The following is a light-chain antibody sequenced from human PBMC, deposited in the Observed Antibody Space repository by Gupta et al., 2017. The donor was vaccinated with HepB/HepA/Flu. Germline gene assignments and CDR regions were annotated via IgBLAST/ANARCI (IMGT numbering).Light chain of an antibody. CDR1: QSISSY. Sequence: DIQITQSPSSLSASVGDRVTITCRASQSISSYLNWFQQKPGIAPKLLIYAASNLQSGVPSRFSGSGSGTNFTLTISSLQPEDFATYYCQQSYSTPPTFGQGTKVEIK. V-gene: IGKV1-39*01. CDR2: AAS. J-gene: IGKJ1*01. CDR3: QQSYSTPPT.